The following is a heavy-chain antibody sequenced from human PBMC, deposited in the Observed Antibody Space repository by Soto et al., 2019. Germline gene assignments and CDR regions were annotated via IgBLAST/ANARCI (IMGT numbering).Heavy chain of an antibody. V-gene: IGHV4-59*01. D-gene: IGHD6-6*01. CDR2: IYYSGST. J-gene: IGHJ4*02. CDR1: GASINDFY. CDR3: ARVGGVAARTFDY. Sequence: ETLSPTCPVSGASINDFYWSWIRQPPGKGLEWIGYIYYSGSTDYNPSLKGRVTISVDTSKNQFSLKLRSVTAADTAVYYCARVGGVAARTFDYWGQGTLVTVYS.